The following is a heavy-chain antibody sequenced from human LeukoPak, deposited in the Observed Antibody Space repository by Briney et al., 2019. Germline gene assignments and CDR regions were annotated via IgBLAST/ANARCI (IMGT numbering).Heavy chain of an antibody. J-gene: IGHJ4*02. Sequence: SETLSLTCTVSGGSISSYYWSWIRQPAGKGLEWTGRIYTSGSTNYNPSLKSRVTMSVDTSKNQFSLKLSSVTAADTAVYYCARDSSSWSFLDYWGQGTLVTVSS. CDR1: GGSISSYY. D-gene: IGHD6-13*01. V-gene: IGHV4-4*07. CDR2: IYTSGST. CDR3: ARDSSSWSFLDY.